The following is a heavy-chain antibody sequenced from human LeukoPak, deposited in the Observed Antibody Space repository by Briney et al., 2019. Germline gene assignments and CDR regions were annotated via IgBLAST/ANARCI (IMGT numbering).Heavy chain of an antibody. J-gene: IGHJ4*02. D-gene: IGHD6-13*01. CDR2: IKSKTDGGTT. V-gene: IGHV3-15*01. CDR3: TTLGSSWYGVDY. Sequence: GGSLRLSYAASGFTFSNAWMSWVRQAPGKGLEWVGRIKSKTDGGTTDYAAPVKGRFTISRDDSKNTLYLQMNSLKTEDTAVYYCTTLGSSWYGVDYWGQGTLVTVSS. CDR1: GFTFSNAW.